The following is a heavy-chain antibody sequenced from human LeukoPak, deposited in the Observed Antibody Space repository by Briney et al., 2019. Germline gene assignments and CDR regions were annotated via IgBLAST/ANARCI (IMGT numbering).Heavy chain of an antibody. V-gene: IGHV4-59*01. Sequence: PSETLSLTCSVSGXSISSYYWSWIRQPPGKGLEWIGYIYYSGSTNYNPSLKSRVTISVDTSENQLSLKLSSVTAADTAVYYCARAHSSSWYMDYWGQGTLVTVS. D-gene: IGHD6-13*01. CDR2: IYYSGST. CDR3: ARAHSSSWYMDY. CDR1: GXSISSYY. J-gene: IGHJ4*02.